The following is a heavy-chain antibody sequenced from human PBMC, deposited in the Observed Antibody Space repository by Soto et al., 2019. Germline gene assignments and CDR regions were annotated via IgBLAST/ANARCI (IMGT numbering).Heavy chain of an antibody. Sequence: SETLSLTCTVSGGSISSGGYYWSWIRQHPGKGLEWIGYIYYSGSTYYNPSLKSRVTISVDTSKNQFSLKLSSVTAADTAVYYCAREAYYYDSSGYYYAAFDIWGQGQWSPSPQ. D-gene: IGHD3-22*01. CDR2: IYYSGST. V-gene: IGHV4-31*03. CDR3: AREAYYYDSSGYYYAAFDI. CDR1: GGSISSGGYY. J-gene: IGHJ3*02.